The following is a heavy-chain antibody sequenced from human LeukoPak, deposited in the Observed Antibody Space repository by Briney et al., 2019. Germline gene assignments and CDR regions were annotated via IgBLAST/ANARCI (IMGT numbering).Heavy chain of an antibody. CDR3: ARHIVVVREYYYFGMDV. J-gene: IGHJ6*01. CDR2: IHSNNGNT. V-gene: IGHV1-18*01. D-gene: IGHD2-15*01. Sequence: ASVKVSCKAPGYTFSNYGISWVRQAPGQGLEWIGWIHSNNGNTNYAQRLQGRVTMTTDPSTSTAYMELRSLRSDDTAVYYCARHIVVVREYYYFGMDVWGQGTTVTVSS. CDR1: GYTFSNYG.